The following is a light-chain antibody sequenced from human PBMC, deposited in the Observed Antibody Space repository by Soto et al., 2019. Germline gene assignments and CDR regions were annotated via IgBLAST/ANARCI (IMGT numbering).Light chain of an antibody. V-gene: IGLV1-51*01. CDR2: DNS. CDR1: STNIGNNY. CDR3: GTWDSSLSAGI. Sequence: QSVLTQPPSVSGAPGQKVTISCSGSSTNIGNNYVSWYQHLPGKAPKLLIYDNSERPSGIPDRFSGSKSGTSATLGITGLQTGDEADYYCGTWDSSLSAGIFGGGTKLTVL. J-gene: IGLJ2*01.